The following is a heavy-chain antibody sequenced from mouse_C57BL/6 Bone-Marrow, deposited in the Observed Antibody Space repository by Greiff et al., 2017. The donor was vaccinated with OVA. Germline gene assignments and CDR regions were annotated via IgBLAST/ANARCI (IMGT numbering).Heavy chain of an antibody. D-gene: IGHD1-1*01. CDR2: ISNLAYSI. CDR1: GFTFSDYG. Sequence: EVNLVESGGGLVQPGGSLKLSCAASGFTFSDYGMAWVRQAPRKGPEWVAFISNLAYSIYYADTVTGRFTISRENAKNTLYLEMSSLRSEDTAMYYCARQGYYGSNYFDVWGTGTTVTVSS. V-gene: IGHV5-15*01. J-gene: IGHJ1*03. CDR3: ARQGYYGSNYFDV.